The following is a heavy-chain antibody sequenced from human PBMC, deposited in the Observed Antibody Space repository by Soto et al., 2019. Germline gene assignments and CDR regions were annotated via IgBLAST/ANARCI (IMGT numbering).Heavy chain of an antibody. D-gene: IGHD1-26*01. CDR1: GFTLTRSA. Sequence: GGSLRLSCAASGFTLTRSAVSWVRQAPGKGLEWVSGISAGGGGTYYADSVKGRFTISRDISKNTVYLQMNGLRVEDTAVYYCAKDIGQWGDTFDYWGHGTLVPVSS. V-gene: IGHV3-23*01. CDR3: AKDIGQWGDTFDY. J-gene: IGHJ4*01. CDR2: ISAGGGGT.